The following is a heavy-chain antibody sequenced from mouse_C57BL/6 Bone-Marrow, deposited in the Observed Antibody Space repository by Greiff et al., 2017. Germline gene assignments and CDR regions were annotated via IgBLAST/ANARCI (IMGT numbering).Heavy chain of an antibody. CDR2: IDPANGDT. Sequence: VQLQQSGAELVRPGASVKLSCTASGFNIKDDYMHWVKQRPEQGLEWIGWIDPANGDTEYASKFQGKATIAADTSSNTAYLQLSSLTSADTAVYYCTTIFSMDYWGQGTSVTVSS. CDR3: TTIFSMDY. V-gene: IGHV14-4*01. J-gene: IGHJ4*01. CDR1: GFNIKDDY.